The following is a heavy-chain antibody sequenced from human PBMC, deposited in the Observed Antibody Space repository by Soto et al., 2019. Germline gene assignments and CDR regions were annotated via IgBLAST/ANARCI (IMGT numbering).Heavy chain of an antibody. J-gene: IGHJ2*01. CDR2: TRNKANRCTT. CDR3: AREATVTTSSWYFDL. V-gene: IGHV3-72*01. Sequence: EVQLVESGGGLVQPGDSLRLSCAASGFTCSDHYMDWVRQAPGKGLEWVGRTRNKANRCTTEYAASVKGRFTISRDDSKNSLYLQMNSLKPEDTAVYYWAREATVTTSSWYFDLGGRGTLVTVSS. D-gene: IGHD4-17*01. CDR1: GFTCSDHY.